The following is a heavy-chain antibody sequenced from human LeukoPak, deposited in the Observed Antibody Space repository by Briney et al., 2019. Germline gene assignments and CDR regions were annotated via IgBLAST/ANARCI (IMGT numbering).Heavy chain of an antibody. Sequence: PGRSLRLSCVVSGLIFENYGMHWVRQAPGKGLEWVAIIWYDGSKDYYADPVKGRFTISRENSKNTLYPQMNSLSAEDTALYYCAGGYSGYDLKIDYWGQGTLVTVSS. J-gene: IGHJ4*02. CDR3: AGGYSGYDLKIDY. D-gene: IGHD5-12*01. CDR1: GLIFENYG. CDR2: IWYDGSKD. V-gene: IGHV3-33*01.